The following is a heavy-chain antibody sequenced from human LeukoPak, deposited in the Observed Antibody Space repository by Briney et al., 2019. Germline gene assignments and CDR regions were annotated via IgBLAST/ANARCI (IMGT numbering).Heavy chain of an antibody. J-gene: IGHJ4*02. D-gene: IGHD2-8*01. CDR2: IYNSGST. Sequence: ETSETLSLTCTVSGGSISSGGYYWNWIRQHPGKGLEWIGSIYNSGSTYYNPSLKSRSTISVDTSKNQFSLKLSSVTAADTAVYYCARGYCTNGVCSSDYFDYWGQGTLVTVSS. CDR3: ARGYCTNGVCSSDYFDY. V-gene: IGHV4-31*03. CDR1: GGSISSGGYY.